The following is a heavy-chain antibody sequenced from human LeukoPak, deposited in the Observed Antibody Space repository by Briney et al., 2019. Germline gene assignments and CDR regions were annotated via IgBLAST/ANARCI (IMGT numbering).Heavy chain of an antibody. D-gene: IGHD3-10*01. Sequence: PGGSLRLSCAASGFTFSNYEMHWVRQAPGKWLEWVSYISSSGSDIYYADSVKGRFTISRDNSKNTLYLQMNSLRAEDTAVYNCAKGDFYGSGRDYYYYMDVWGKGTTVTISS. CDR3: AKGDFYGSGRDYYYYMDV. V-gene: IGHV3-48*03. CDR1: GFTFSNYE. J-gene: IGHJ6*03. CDR2: ISSSGSDI.